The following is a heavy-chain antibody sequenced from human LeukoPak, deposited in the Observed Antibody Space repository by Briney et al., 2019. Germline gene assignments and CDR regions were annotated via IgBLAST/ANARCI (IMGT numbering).Heavy chain of an antibody. V-gene: IGHV1-46*01. D-gene: IGHD2-15*01. CDR3: ARDGPPVLGYCSGGSCYEEGGSLCY. CDR1: GYTFTSYY. Sequence: ASVKVSCKASGYTFTSYYMHWVRQAPGQGLEWMGIINPSGGSTSYAQKFQGRVTMTRDTSTSTVYMELSSLRSEDTAVYYCARDGPPVLGYCSGGSCYEEGGSLCYWGQGTLVTVSS. CDR2: INPSGGST. J-gene: IGHJ4*02.